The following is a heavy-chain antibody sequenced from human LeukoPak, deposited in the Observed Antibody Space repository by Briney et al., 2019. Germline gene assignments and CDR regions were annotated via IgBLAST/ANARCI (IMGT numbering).Heavy chain of an antibody. CDR2: IPYDGSIK. CDR3: ARDPKRYCSGGSCYVDY. J-gene: IGHJ4*02. V-gene: IGHV3-30*03. D-gene: IGHD2-15*01. CDR1: GFTFSSYG. Sequence: GRSLRLSCAASGFTFSSYGMHWVRQAPGKGLEWVAVIPYDGSIKYYVDSVKDRFTVSRDNSKNTLYPQMNSLRAEDTAVYYCARDPKRYCSGGSCYVDYWGQGTLVTVSS.